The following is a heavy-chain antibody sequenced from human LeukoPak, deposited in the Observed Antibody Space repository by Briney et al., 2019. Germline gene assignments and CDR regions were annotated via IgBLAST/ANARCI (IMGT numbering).Heavy chain of an antibody. Sequence: GGSLRLSCAASGFTFSDYYMSWIRQAPGKGLEWVSYISSSGSTIYYADSVKGRFTISRDNAKNSLYLQMNSLRAEDTAVYYCARESSSWYLPRYYYYMDVGGKGTTVTISS. CDR1: GFTFSDYY. D-gene: IGHD6-13*01. CDR2: ISSSGSTI. CDR3: ARESSSWYLPRYYYYMDV. J-gene: IGHJ6*03. V-gene: IGHV3-11*01.